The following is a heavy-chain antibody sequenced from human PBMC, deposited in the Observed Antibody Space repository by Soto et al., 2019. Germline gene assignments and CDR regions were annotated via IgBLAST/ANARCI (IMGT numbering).Heavy chain of an antibody. J-gene: IGHJ4*02. V-gene: IGHV1-18*01. D-gene: IGHD6-19*01. CDR3: ARSRPYSSGWEPSDY. CDR1: GYTFPSYG. Sequence: ASVKVSCKASGYTFPSYGITWVRQAPGQGLEWMAWISAYNGNTNYAQKFQGRVTMTTDTFTSTAYMELRSLRSDDTAGYYCARSRPYSSGWEPSDYWGQGTLVNVSS. CDR2: ISAYNGNT.